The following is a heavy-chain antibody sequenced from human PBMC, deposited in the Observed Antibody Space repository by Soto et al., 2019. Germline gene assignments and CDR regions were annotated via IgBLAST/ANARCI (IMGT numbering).Heavy chain of an antibody. V-gene: IGHV3-74*01. D-gene: IGHD3-10*01. CDR3: ARAVLLWFGEPFDY. CDR1: GFTFSSYW. Sequence: GGPLRLSCAASGFTFSSYWMHWVRQAPGKGLVWVSRINSDGSSTSYADSVKGRFTISRDNAKNTLYLQMNSLRAEDTAVYYCARAVLLWFGEPFDYWGQGTLVTVSS. J-gene: IGHJ4*02. CDR2: INSDGSST.